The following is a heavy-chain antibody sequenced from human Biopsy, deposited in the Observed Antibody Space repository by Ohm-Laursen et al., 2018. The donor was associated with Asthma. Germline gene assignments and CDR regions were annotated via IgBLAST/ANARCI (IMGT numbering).Heavy chain of an antibody. Sequence: TLSLTCTVSGGSVSTGSYYWSWTRQPPGKGLEWLGYIYYTGGDNYNPSLKSRVTISVDTSKNQFSLRLNSVTAADTAVYYCARGPNYHGSGRAPIGMDVWGQGTTVTVSS. CDR1: GGSVSTGSYY. J-gene: IGHJ6*02. CDR2: IYYTGGD. CDR3: ARGPNYHGSGRAPIGMDV. D-gene: IGHD3-10*01. V-gene: IGHV4-61*01.